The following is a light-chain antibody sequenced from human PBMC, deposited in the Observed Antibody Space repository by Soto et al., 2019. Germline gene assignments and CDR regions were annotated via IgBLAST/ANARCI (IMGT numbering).Light chain of an antibody. V-gene: IGLV2-14*01. CDR2: DVS. Sequence: QSALTQPASVSGSPGQSITISCTGTSSDVGGYNYVSWYQQHPGKAPKLMIYDVSNRPSGVSNRFSGSKSANTASLTISGLQAEDEADYYCSSYRSSGTLVFGGGTKLTVL. CDR3: SSYRSSGTLV. J-gene: IGLJ2*01. CDR1: SSDVGGYNY.